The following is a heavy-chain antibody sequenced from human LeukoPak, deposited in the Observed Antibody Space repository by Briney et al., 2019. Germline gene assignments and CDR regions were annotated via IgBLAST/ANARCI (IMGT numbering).Heavy chain of an antibody. D-gene: IGHD5-12*01. CDR1: RGSISPYY. CDR2: IYYSGST. Sequence: SETLSLTCTVSRGSISPYYWNWIRQPPGKGLEWIGYIYYSGSTNYNPSLKSRVTISVDTSKNQFSLKLSSVTAADTAVYYCARDYGYSGEVAGYWGQGTLVTVSS. J-gene: IGHJ4*02. CDR3: ARDYGYSGEVAGY. V-gene: IGHV4-59*01.